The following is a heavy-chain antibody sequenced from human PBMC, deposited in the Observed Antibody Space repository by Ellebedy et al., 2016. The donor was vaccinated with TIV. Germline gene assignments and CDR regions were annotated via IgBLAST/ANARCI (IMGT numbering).Heavy chain of an antibody. V-gene: IGHV1-18*01. CDR3: ARDQSTAIFDF. CDR1: GYMFSNFA. CDR2: ISTDNRNT. D-gene: IGHD1-14*01. J-gene: IGHJ4*02. Sequence: AASVKVSCKASGYMFSNFAIAWVRQAPGQGLEWMGWISTDNRNTNYAQKFQGRVTLTTETSTNTAYMELTNLRSDDTAVYYFARDQSTAIFDFWGQGTLVTVSS.